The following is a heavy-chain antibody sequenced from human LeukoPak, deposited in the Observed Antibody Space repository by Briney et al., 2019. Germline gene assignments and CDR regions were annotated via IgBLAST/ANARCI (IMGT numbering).Heavy chain of an antibody. CDR1: GYTFTSYG. CDR2: ISAYNGNT. J-gene: IGHJ6*04. D-gene: IGHD5-18*01. CDR3: ARAGRYGYGWYYYGMDV. V-gene: IGHV1-18*04. Sequence: ASVKVSCKASGYTFTSYGISWVRQAPGQGLEWMGWISAYNGNTNYAQKLQGRVTMTTDTSTSTAYMELRSLRSDDTAVYYCARAGRYGYGWYYYGMDVWGKGTTVTVSS.